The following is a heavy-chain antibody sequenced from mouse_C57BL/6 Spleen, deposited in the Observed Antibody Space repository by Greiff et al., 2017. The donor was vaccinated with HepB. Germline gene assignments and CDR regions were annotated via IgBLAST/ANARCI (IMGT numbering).Heavy chain of an antibody. CDR1: GFTFSSYA. Sequence: EVMLVESGGGLVKPGGSLKLSCAASGFTFSSYAMSWVRQTPEKRLEWVATISDGGSYTYYPDNVKGRFTISRDNAKNNLYLQMSHLKSEDTAKYYCARDGATTAMDYWGQGTSVTVSS. D-gene: IGHD3-1*01. CDR2: ISDGGSYT. CDR3: ARDGATTAMDY. J-gene: IGHJ4*01. V-gene: IGHV5-4*01.